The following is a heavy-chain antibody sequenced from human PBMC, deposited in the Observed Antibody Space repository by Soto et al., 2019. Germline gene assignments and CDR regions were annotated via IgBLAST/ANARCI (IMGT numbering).Heavy chain of an antibody. J-gene: IGHJ3*02. Sequence: QVQLVESGGGLVKPGGSLRLSCAASGFTFSDYYMSWIRQAPGKGLEWISYISISSTYTSYADSVKARFTISRDSAKNSLYLQMNSLRAEDTAVYYCARGSSMSGSDAFDIWGQGTMVTVSS. V-gene: IGHV3-11*05. CDR1: GFTFSDYY. CDR3: ARGSSMSGSDAFDI. CDR2: ISISSTYT. D-gene: IGHD6-13*01.